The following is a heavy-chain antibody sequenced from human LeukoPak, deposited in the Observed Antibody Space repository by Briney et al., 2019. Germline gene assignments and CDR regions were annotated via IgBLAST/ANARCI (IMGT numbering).Heavy chain of an antibody. Sequence: PGGSLRLSCAASGFTFSSYGMSWVRQAPGKGLEWVSAISAGGGSTYYADSVKGRFTISRDNSKNTLYLQMNSLRAEDTAVYYCAKEYSAAYANWFDPWGQGTLVAVSS. J-gene: IGHJ5*02. CDR3: AKEYSAAYANWFDP. CDR1: GFTFSSYG. CDR2: ISAGGGST. D-gene: IGHD2-2*01. V-gene: IGHV3-23*01.